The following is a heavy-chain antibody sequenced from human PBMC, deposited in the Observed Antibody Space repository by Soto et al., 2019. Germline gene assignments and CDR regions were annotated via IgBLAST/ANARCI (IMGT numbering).Heavy chain of an antibody. Sequence: GGSLRLSCAASGFTFDDYAMHWVRQAPGKGLEWVSGISWNSGSIGYADSVKGRFTISRDNAKNSLYLQMNSLRAEDTALYYCAKDSEIAVAGLFDYWGQGTLVTGSS. CDR3: AKDSEIAVAGLFDY. J-gene: IGHJ4*02. CDR1: GFTFDDYA. D-gene: IGHD6-19*01. CDR2: ISWNSGSI. V-gene: IGHV3-9*01.